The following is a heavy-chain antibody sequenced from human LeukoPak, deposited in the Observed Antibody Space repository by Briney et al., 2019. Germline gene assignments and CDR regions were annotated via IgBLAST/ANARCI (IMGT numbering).Heavy chain of an antibody. CDR2: INHSGST. J-gene: IGHJ4*02. CDR1: GGSFSGYY. CDR3: ARGPYGDYAFDY. Sequence: SETLSLTCAVYGGSFSGYYWSWIRQPPGKGLEWIGEINHSGSTNYNPSLKGRVTISVDTSKNQFSLKLSSVTAADTAVYYCARGPYGDYAFDYWGQGTLVTVSS. V-gene: IGHV4-34*01. D-gene: IGHD4-17*01.